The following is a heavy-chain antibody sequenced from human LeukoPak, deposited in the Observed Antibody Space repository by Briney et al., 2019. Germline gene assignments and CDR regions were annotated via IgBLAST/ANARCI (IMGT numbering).Heavy chain of an antibody. CDR3: ARAAASVSRWPVTYYGMDV. CDR2: TYYRSKWYN. Sequence: SQTLSLTCAISGDSVSSNSAAWNWIRQSPSRGLEWLGRTYYRSKWYNDYAVSVKSRITINPDTSKNQFSLQLNSVTPEDTAVYYRARAAASVSRWPVTYYGMDVWGQGTTVTVSS. V-gene: IGHV6-1*01. CDR1: GDSVSSNSAA. D-gene: IGHD2-2*01. J-gene: IGHJ6*02.